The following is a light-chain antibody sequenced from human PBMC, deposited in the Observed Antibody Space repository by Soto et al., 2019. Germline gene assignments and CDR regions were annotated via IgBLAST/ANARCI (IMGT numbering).Light chain of an antibody. CDR2: HVS. Sequence: QSALTQPASVSGSPGQSIAISCTGTSSDVGGYNYVSWYQQHPGKAPKLMVYHVSNRPSGVSNRFSGSKSGNTASLTISGLPAEDEADYYCSSYTSRSTYAFGTGTKVTVL. V-gene: IGLV2-14*01. CDR1: SSDVGGYNY. J-gene: IGLJ1*01. CDR3: SSYTSRSTYA.